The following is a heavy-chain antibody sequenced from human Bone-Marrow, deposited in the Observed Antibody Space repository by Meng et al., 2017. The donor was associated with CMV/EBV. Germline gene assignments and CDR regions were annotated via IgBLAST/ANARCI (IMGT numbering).Heavy chain of an antibody. CDR3: ARNGITGTPMRSYYYYYGMDV. V-gene: IGHV1-69*02. CDR1: GGTFSSYT. D-gene: IGHD1-7*01. CDR2: IIHFLNIT. J-gene: IGHJ6*02. Sequence: SVKVSCKASGGTFSSYTVNWVRQAPGQGLEWMGRIIHFLNITNYAEKFQGRVTITADKSTSTAYMELSSLRSEDTAVYYCARNGITGTPMRSYYYYYGMDVWGQGTTVTVSS.